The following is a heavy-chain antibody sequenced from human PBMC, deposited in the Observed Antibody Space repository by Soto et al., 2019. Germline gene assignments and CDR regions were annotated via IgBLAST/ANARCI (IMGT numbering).Heavy chain of an antibody. J-gene: IGHJ5*02. CDR3: ARGGLIVVVDRLYNWFDP. CDR1: GYTFTSYD. V-gene: IGHV1-8*01. Sequence: ASVKVSCKASGYTFTSYDINWVRQATGQGLEWMGWMNPNSGNTGYAQKFQGRVTMTRNTSISTAYMELSSLRSEDTAVYYCARGGLIVVVDRLYNWFDPWGQGTLVTVSS. D-gene: IGHD2-15*01. CDR2: MNPNSGNT.